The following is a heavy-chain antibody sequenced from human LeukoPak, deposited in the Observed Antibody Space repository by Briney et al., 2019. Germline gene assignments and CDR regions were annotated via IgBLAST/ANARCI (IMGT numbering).Heavy chain of an antibody. CDR2: ISSSSSTI. Sequence: GGSLRLSCAASGLTFSSYSMNWVRQAPGKGLEWVSYISSSSSTIYYADSAKGRFTISRDNAKNSLYLQMNSLRAEDTAVYYCARDIAADAFDIWGQGTMVTVSS. D-gene: IGHD6-13*01. V-gene: IGHV3-48*01. J-gene: IGHJ3*02. CDR3: ARDIAADAFDI. CDR1: GLTFSSYS.